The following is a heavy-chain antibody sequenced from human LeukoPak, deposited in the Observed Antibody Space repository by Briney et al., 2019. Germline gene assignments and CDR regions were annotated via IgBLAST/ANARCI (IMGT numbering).Heavy chain of an antibody. Sequence: GASVKVSCKASGGTVSSYVISWVRQAPGQGLEWMGGIIPIFGTANYAQKFQGRVTITADESTSTAYMELSSLRSEDTAVYYCARSLSGTTIDAFDIWGQGTMVTVSS. CDR2: IIPIFGTA. CDR3: ARSLSGTTIDAFDI. CDR1: GGTVSSYV. J-gene: IGHJ3*02. V-gene: IGHV1-69*13. D-gene: IGHD1/OR15-1a*01.